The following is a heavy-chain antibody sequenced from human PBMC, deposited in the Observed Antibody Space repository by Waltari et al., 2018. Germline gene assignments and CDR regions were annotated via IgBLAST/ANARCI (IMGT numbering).Heavy chain of an antibody. J-gene: IGHJ4*02. Sequence: QVQLQESGPGLVKPSQTLSLTCTVSGGSISSGGYYWSWIRPHPGKGLEWIGYIYYSGSTYYNPSLKSRVTISVDTSKNQFSLKLSSVTAADTAVYYCAREDHAYSSSWGYFDYWGQGTLVTVSS. CDR3: AREDHAYSSSWGYFDY. D-gene: IGHD6-13*01. CDR2: IYYSGST. V-gene: IGHV4-31*03. CDR1: GGSISSGGYY.